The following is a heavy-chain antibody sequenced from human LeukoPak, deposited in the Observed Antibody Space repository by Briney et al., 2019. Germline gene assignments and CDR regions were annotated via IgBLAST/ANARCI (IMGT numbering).Heavy chain of an antibody. CDR1: GGSFSGYY. J-gene: IGHJ3*02. CDR2: INHSGST. D-gene: IGHD2-15*01. Sequence: SETLSLTCAVYGGSFSGYYWSWIRQPPGKGLEWIGEINHSGSTNYNPSLKSRVTISVDTSKNQLSLKLSSVTAADTAVYYCARVFTLGYCSGGSCYSNAFDIWGQGTMVTVSS. CDR3: ARVFTLGYCSGGSCYSNAFDI. V-gene: IGHV4-34*01.